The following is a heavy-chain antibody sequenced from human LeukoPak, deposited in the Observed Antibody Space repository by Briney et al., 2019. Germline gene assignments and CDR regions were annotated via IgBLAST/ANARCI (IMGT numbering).Heavy chain of an antibody. CDR3: TRDRSHDY. CDR1: GFTFGDYP. D-gene: IGHD6-13*01. Sequence: GGSLRLSCTASGFTFGDYPITWVRQAPGKGLEWVGFIRNKTYGGTTEYAASVKDRFTISRDDSKSIAYLQMNSLKTEDTAVYYCTRDRSHDYWGPGTLVTVSP. J-gene: IGHJ4*02. V-gene: IGHV3-49*04. CDR2: IRNKTYGGTT.